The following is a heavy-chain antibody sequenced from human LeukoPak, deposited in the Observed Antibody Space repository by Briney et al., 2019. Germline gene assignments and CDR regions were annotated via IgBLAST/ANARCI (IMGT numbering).Heavy chain of an antibody. CDR3: ARDGNSYGHDY. CDR2: INPSGGST. J-gene: IGHJ4*02. Sequence: ASVKVSCKASGYTFTSYYMHWVRQAPGQGLEWMGIINPSGGSTSYAQKFQGRVTMTRDTSTSTVYLERSSLRSEDPAVYYCARDGNSYGHDYWGQGTLVTVSS. V-gene: IGHV1-46*01. CDR1: GYTFTSYY. D-gene: IGHD5-18*01.